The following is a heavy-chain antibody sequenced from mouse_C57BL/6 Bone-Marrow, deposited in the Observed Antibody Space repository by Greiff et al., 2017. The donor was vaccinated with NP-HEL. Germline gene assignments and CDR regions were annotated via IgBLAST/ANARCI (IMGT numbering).Heavy chain of an antibody. Sequence: EVKLVESGGDLVKPGGSLKLSCAASGFTFSSYGMSWVRQTPDKRLEWVATISSGGSYTYYPDSVKGRFTISRDNSKNTLYLQMSSLKSEDTAMYYCASPLWSTYYAMDYWGQGTSVTVSS. CDR3: ASPLWSTYYAMDY. CDR2: ISSGGSYT. J-gene: IGHJ4*01. D-gene: IGHD6-1*01. V-gene: IGHV5-6*02. CDR1: GFTFSSYG.